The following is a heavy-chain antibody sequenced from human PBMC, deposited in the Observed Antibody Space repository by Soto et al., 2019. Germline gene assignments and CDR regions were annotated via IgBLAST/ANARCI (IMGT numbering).Heavy chain of an antibody. CDR2: FDPEDGET. J-gene: IGHJ4*02. V-gene: IGHV1-24*01. D-gene: IGHD1-1*01. CDR1: GYTLTELS. CDR3: ATAVIASARWLQLYFDD. Sequence: ASVKVSCKVSGYTLTELSMHWVRQAPGKGLEWMGGFDPEDGETIYAQKFQGRVTMTEDTSTDTAYMELSSLRSEDTAVYYCATAVIASARWLQLYFDDWGQGTLVTVSS.